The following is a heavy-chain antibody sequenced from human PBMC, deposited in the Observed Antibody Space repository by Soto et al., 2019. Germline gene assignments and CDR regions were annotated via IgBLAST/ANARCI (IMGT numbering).Heavy chain of an antibody. J-gene: IGHJ4*02. CDR3: ASRDSGTSVDY. D-gene: IGHD1-7*01. CDR1: GGSISSYD. V-gene: IGHV4-4*07. Sequence: SETLCVTWSVAGGSISSYDLSWIRQPAGKGLEWIGRIYTSGSTNYNPSLKSRVTMSVDTSKNQFSLSLRSVTAADTAVYYCASRDSGTSVDYWGQGTLVTVSS. CDR2: IYTSGST.